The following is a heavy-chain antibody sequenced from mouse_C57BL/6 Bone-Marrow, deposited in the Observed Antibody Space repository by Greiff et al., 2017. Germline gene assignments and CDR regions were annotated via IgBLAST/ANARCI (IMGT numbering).Heavy chain of an antibody. Sequence: EVMLVESGGGLVQPGGSLSLSCAASGFTFTDYYMSWVRQPPGKALEWLGFIRNKANGYTTEYSASVKGRFTISRDNSQSILYLQMNSLRAEDSATYYCARWVNPDYYGSSPVYFDYWGQGTTLTVSS. D-gene: IGHD1-1*01. CDR1: GFTFTDYY. J-gene: IGHJ2*01. CDR3: ARWVNPDYYGSSPVYFDY. V-gene: IGHV7-3*01. CDR2: IRNKANGYTT.